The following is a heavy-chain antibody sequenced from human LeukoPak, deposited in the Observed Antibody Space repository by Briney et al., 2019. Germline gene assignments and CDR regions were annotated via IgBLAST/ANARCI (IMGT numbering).Heavy chain of an antibody. CDR1: GFILSGYL. J-gene: IGHJ4*02. CDR2: IKHDGSEE. V-gene: IGHV3-7*01. Sequence: GGSLRLSCAASGFILSGYLMSWVRQAPGKGLEWVASIKHDGSEEYYVDSVRGRFTISRDNTKSSLYLQMSSLRAEDTAVYYCATDRGWRTSGYYLYYFESWGQGTLVTVSS. CDR3: ATDRGWRTSGYYLYYFES. D-gene: IGHD3-3*01.